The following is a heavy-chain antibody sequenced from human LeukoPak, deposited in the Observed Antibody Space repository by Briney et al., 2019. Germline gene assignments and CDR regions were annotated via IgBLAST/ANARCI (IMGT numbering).Heavy chain of an antibody. D-gene: IGHD5-18*01. CDR1: GYRFISHW. CDR3: ARRDSYGNYVDY. J-gene: IGHJ4*02. V-gene: IGHV5-51*01. CDR2: IYPGDSDT. Sequence: GESLKISCKGSGYRFISHWVAWVRQMPGKGLEWMGIIYPGDSDTRYGPSFQGQVTISADKSISTAYLQWSSLNDSDTAIYYCARRDSYGNYVDYWGQGTLVTVSS.